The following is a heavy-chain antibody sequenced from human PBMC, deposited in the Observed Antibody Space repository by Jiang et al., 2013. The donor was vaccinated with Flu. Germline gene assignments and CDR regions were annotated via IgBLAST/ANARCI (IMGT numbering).Heavy chain of an antibody. CDR1: GGSFSGYY. Sequence: LLKPSETLSLTCAVYGGSFSGYYWSWIRQPPGKGLEWIGEINHSGSTNYNPSLKSRVTISVDTSKNQFSLKLSSVTAADTAVYYCARSPGYYYDSSGYSDYWGQGTLVTVSS. V-gene: IGHV4-34*01. D-gene: IGHD3-22*01. CDR2: INHSGST. J-gene: IGHJ4*02. CDR3: ARSPGYYYDSSGYSDY.